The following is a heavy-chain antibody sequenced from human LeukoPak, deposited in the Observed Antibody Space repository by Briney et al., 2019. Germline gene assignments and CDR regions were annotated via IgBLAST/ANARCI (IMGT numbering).Heavy chain of an antibody. J-gene: IGHJ6*03. CDR2: ISYDGSNK. CDR1: GFLFRVYA. Sequence: PGGSLRLSCAASGFLFRVYAMHWVRQAPGKGLEWVAVISYDGSNKYYADSVKGRFTISRDNSKNTLYLQMNSLRAEDTAVYYCARDSNYYDFWSGYYRSEEPRGFAPYYYYMDVWGKGTTVTVSS. CDR3: ARDSNYYDFWSGYYRSEEPRGFAPYYYYMDV. D-gene: IGHD3-3*01. V-gene: IGHV3-30*04.